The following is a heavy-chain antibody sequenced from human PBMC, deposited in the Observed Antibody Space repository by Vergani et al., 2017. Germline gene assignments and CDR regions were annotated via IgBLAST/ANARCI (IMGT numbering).Heavy chain of an antibody. J-gene: IGHJ6*02. CDR1: GGSFSGYY. D-gene: IGHD3-10*02. CDR3: ARVFGAGAFDYYYGMDV. Sequence: QVQLQQWGAGLLKPSETLSLICAVYGGSFSGYYWSWIRQPPGKGLEWIGEINHSGSTNYNPSLKSRVTISVDTSKNQFSLKVSSVTAAATAVYYCARVFGAGAFDYYYGMDVWGQGTTVTVSS. CDR2: INHSGST. V-gene: IGHV4-34*01.